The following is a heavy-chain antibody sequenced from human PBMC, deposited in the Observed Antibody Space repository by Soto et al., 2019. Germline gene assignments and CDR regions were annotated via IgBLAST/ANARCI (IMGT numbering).Heavy chain of an antibody. D-gene: IGHD2-21*01. J-gene: IGHJ4*02. V-gene: IGHV4-38-2*01. Sequence: ASETLSLTCDVSGYSISNGYFWAWIRQPPGKGLEWIGSIYHSGRIYYNPSLKSRLTISVDTPKNQFSLKLSSVTAADTAMYYCARRVVAYTGFDYWGQGTLVTVSS. CDR1: GYSISNGYF. CDR2: IYHSGRI. CDR3: ARRVVAYTGFDY.